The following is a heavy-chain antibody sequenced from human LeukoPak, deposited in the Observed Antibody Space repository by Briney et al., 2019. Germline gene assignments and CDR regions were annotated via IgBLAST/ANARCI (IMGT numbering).Heavy chain of an antibody. CDR3: AREMGFGYLLFDY. Sequence: ASVKVSCKSFGYTFTSNYMHWVRQAPGQGLEWMGWINPNSGATNYGQKFQGRITMTRDTSISTAYMELTRLTSDDTAVYYCAREMGFGYLLFDYWGQGTLVTVSS. J-gene: IGHJ4*02. V-gene: IGHV1-2*02. CDR2: INPNSGAT. CDR1: GYTFTSNY. D-gene: IGHD3-10*01.